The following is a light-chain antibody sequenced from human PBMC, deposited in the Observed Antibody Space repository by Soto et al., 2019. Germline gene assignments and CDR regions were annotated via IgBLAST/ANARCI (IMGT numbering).Light chain of an antibody. CDR2: KAS. CDR1: QTISTW. J-gene: IGKJ2*01. V-gene: IGKV1-5*03. CDR3: QHYNSYPYT. Sequence: DIQMTQSPSTLSASVGGRVTITCRASQTISTWLAWYQQRPGKAPNLLIYKASSLESGVSSRFSGSGSGTEFTLTISNLQPDDFATYYCQHYNSYPYTFGQGTKLEIK.